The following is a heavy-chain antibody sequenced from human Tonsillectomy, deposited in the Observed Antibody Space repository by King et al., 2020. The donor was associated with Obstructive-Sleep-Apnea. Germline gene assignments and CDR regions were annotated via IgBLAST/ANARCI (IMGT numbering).Heavy chain of an antibody. CDR3: SREEAYSYGYSPNYFDF. D-gene: IGHD5-18*01. Sequence: VQLVESGGGLVKPGGSLRLSCAASGFTFSSYSMNWVRQAPGKGLEWVSCISSSSSYIYYADSVKGRFTIYRDNEKNSLYLQMNSLRAEDTAVYYCSREEAYSYGYSPNYFDFWGQGTLVTVSS. J-gene: IGHJ4*02. V-gene: IGHV3-21*01. CDR2: ISSSSSYI. CDR1: GFTFSSYS.